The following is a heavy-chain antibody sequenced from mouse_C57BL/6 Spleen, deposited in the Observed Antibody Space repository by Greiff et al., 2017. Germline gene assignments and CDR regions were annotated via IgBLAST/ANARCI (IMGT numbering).Heavy chain of an antibody. CDR3: ASEEDDGRFDV. J-gene: IGHJ1*03. Sequence: VQLQQSGPELVKPGASVKMSCKASGYTFTDYNMHWVKQSHGKSLEWIGYINPNNGGTSYNQKFKGKATLTVNKSSSTAYMELRSLTSEDSAVYYCASEEDDGRFDVWGTGTTVTVSS. D-gene: IGHD2-3*01. V-gene: IGHV1-22*01. CDR1: GYTFTDYN. CDR2: INPNNGGT.